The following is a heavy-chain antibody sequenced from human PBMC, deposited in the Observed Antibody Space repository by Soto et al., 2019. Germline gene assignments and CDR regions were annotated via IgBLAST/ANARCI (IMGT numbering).Heavy chain of an antibody. CDR1: GYTFTVYY. CDR3: AREGLVLVPTTVNSDYYYYAMDV. V-gene: IGHV1-2*02. D-gene: IGHD2-2*01. CDR2: INPNSGGT. J-gene: IGHJ6*02. Sequence: ASVKVSCKASGYTFTVYYMHWVLQAPGQGLEWMGWINPNSGGTNYAQKFQGRVTITADESTNTAYMELSSLRSEDTAVYYCAREGLVLVPTTVNSDYYYYAMDVWGQGTTVTVS.